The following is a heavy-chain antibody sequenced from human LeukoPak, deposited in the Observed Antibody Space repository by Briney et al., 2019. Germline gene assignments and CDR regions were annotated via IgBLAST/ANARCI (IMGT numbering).Heavy chain of an antibody. CDR3: ATDFRYYQLLISISVWPNFHS. J-gene: IGHJ4*02. V-gene: IGHV1-24*01. CDR1: GDTVTEFA. D-gene: IGHD2-2*01. Sequence: GASVKVSCKVSGDTVTEFAMHWVRQGPGKGLEWLGGFDLQHGAKIYAQNFQGRVTMTEDTSTDTAYMELSRLTFDDTAVYYCATDFRYYQLLISISVWPNFHSWGQGTLVTVSS. CDR2: FDLQHGAK.